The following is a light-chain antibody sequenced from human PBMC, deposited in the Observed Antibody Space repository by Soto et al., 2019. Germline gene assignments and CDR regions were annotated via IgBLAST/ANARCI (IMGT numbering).Light chain of an antibody. CDR1: SSDVGGYNH. J-gene: IGLJ2*01. Sequence: QSALTQPRSVSGSPGQSVTISCTGTSSDVGGYNHVSWYQHHPGKAPKLMIYDVNKRPSGVPDRFSGSKSGNTASLTTSGLQAEDEAYYYCCSYAGSYTFVFGGGTKLTVL. V-gene: IGLV2-11*01. CDR3: CSYAGSYTFV. CDR2: DVN.